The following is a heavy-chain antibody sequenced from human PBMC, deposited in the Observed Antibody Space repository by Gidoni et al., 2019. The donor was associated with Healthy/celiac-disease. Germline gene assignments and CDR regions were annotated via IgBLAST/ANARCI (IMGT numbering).Heavy chain of an antibody. Sequence: EVQLVESGGGLVQPGGSLILSCAASGFTFSSYWMSWVRQAPGKGLEWVSNIKKDGSEKYYVDSVKGRFTISRDNAKNSLYLQMNSRRAEDTAVYYCARDRFYIDPDAVDIWGQGTMVTVSS. CDR1: GFTFSSYW. D-gene: IGHD3-9*01. CDR3: ARDRFYIDPDAVDI. V-gene: IGHV3-7*01. J-gene: IGHJ3*02. CDR2: IKKDGSEK.